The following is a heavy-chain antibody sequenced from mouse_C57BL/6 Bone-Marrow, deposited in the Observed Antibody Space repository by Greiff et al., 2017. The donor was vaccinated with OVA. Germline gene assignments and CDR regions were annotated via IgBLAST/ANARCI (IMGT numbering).Heavy chain of an antibody. J-gene: IGHJ2*01. CDR3: ARYYYGNYEYFDY. V-gene: IGHV1-61*01. CDR1: GYTFTSYW. CDR2: IYPSDSET. D-gene: IGHD2-1*01. Sequence: QVQLQQPGAELVRPGSSVKLSCKASGYTFTSYWMDWVKQRPGQGLEWIGNIYPSDSETHYNQKFKDKATLTVDKSSSTASMQLSSLTSEDSAVYYCARYYYGNYEYFDYWGQGTTLTVSS.